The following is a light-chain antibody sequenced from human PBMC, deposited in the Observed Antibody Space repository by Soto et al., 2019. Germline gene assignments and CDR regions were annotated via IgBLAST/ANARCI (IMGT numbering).Light chain of an antibody. CDR3: QQYGSIT. CDR1: QSVSSSY. V-gene: IGKV3-20*01. CDR2: GAS. Sequence: EIVLTQSPGTLSLSPGERATLCRRASQSVSSSYLAWYHQKPGQAPRLLIYGASNRATGIPDRFSGSGSGTDFTLTISRLEPEDFAVYYRQQYGSITFGQGTRLEVK. J-gene: IGKJ5*01.